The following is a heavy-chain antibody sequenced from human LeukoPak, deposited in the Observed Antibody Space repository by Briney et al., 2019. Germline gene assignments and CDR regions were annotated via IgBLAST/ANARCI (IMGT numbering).Heavy chain of an antibody. D-gene: IGHD1-26*01. V-gene: IGHV3-30*02. J-gene: IGHJ4*02. CDR2: IRYDGSNK. Sequence: GGSLRLSCAASGFTFSSYGMHWVRQAPGKGLEWVAFIRYDGSNKYYADSVKGRFTISRDNSKNTLYLQMNSLRAEDTAVYYCAKDWGELAPVDYWGQGTLVTVSS. CDR1: GFTFSSYG. CDR3: AKDWGELAPVDY.